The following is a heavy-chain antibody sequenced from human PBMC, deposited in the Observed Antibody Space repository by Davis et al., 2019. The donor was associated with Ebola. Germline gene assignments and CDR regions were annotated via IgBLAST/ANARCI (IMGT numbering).Heavy chain of an antibody. CDR1: GFSFSSHV. Sequence: GESLKISCAASGFSFSSHVMSWVRQAPGKGLEWVANIKQDGSEKYYVDSVKGRFTISRDNAKNSLYLQMNSLRAEDTAVYYCARAGYCSSTSCYMVGYFQHWGQGTLVTVSS. D-gene: IGHD2-2*02. CDR2: IKQDGSEK. V-gene: IGHV3-7*03. CDR3: ARAGYCSSTSCYMVGYFQH. J-gene: IGHJ1*01.